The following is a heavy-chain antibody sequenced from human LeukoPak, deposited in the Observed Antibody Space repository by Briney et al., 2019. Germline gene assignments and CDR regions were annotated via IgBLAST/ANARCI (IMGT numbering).Heavy chain of an antibody. CDR2: ISYSDPT. CDR1: GVSIASNTNY. J-gene: IGHJ4*02. Sequence: SETLSLTCTVSGVSIASNTNYWTWIRQLPGTGLEWIGFISYSDPTSYNPSLRSRVAFSLYTSKNQFSLQLHSVTAADTAVYYCALSQYGEALFDHWGQGSLVTVSS. CDR3: ALSQYGEALFDH. D-gene: IGHD3-10*01. V-gene: IGHV4-31*03.